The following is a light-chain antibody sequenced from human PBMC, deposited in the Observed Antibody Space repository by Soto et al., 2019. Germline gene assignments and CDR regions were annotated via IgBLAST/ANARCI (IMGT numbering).Light chain of an antibody. J-gene: IGLJ2*01. CDR3: SSYTSSRGVV. CDR1: SSNIGAGYG. Sequence: QSVLTQPPSVSGAPGQRVTISCTGSSSNIGAGYGVHWYQQLPGTAPELLIYGNNNRPSGVPDRFSASKSGTSASLAITGLQAEDEADYYCSSYTSSRGVVFGGGTKVTVL. CDR2: GNN. V-gene: IGLV1-40*01.